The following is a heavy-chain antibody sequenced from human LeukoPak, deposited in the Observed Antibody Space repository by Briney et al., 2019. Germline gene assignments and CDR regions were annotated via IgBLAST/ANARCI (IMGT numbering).Heavy chain of an antibody. CDR3: ARVGRGNFDY. CDR2: IYYSGTT. D-gene: IGHD3-10*01. J-gene: IGHJ4*02. Sequence: SETLSLTCTVSGGSISSYYWSWIRQPPGKVLEWIGYIYYSGTTNYNPSLKSRITISVDTSKNQFSLKLSSVTAADTAVYYCARVGRGNFDYWGQGTLVTVSS. CDR1: GGSISSYY. V-gene: IGHV4-59*01.